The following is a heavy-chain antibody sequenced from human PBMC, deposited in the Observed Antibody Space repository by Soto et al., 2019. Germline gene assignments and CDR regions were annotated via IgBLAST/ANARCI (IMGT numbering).Heavy chain of an antibody. D-gene: IGHD2-21*02. CDR1: GFTFSSYA. Sequence: RLSCAASGFTFSSYAMSWVRQAPGKGLEWVSAISGSGGSTYYADSVKGRFTISRDNSKNTLYLQMNSLRAEDTAVYYCAKMRDMVVTAKFDYCGQRTLVTVSS. V-gene: IGHV3-23*01. CDR2: ISGSGGST. J-gene: IGHJ4*02. CDR3: AKMRDMVVTAKFDY.